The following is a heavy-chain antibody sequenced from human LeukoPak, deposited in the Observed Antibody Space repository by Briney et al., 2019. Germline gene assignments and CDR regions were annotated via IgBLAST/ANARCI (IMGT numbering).Heavy chain of an antibody. J-gene: IGHJ4*02. V-gene: IGHV3-7*03. Sequence: GGCLRLSCVVSGFTFSESWMGWVRQAPGKGLGWVASLNLDGSDKYYVDSVKGRFTISRDNAKNSLYLQMDSLRVEDTAVYYCAKGKRYPDYWGQGTLVTVSS. CDR2: LNLDGSDK. CDR3: AKGKRYPDY. D-gene: IGHD1-1*01. CDR1: GFTFSESW.